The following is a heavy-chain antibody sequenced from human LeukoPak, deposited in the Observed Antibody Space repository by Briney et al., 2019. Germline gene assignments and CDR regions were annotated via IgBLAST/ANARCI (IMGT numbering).Heavy chain of an antibody. CDR1: GGTFSSYA. Sequence: SVKVSCKASGGTFSSYAISWVRQAPGQGLEWMGGIIPIFGTANYAQKFQGRVTITADESTSTAYMELSSLRSEDTAVYYCARLTTAYCSGGSCYGRFRGWFDPWGQGTLVTVSS. CDR3: ARLTTAYCSGGSCYGRFRGWFDP. J-gene: IGHJ5*02. V-gene: IGHV1-69*01. CDR2: IIPIFGTA. D-gene: IGHD2-15*01.